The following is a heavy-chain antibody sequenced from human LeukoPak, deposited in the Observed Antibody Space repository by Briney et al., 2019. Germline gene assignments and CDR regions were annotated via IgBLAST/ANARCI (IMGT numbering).Heavy chain of an antibody. J-gene: IGHJ4*02. D-gene: IGHD5-12*01. CDR3: ATEARRGYSGYDYLPFDY. V-gene: IGHV1-24*01. CDR2: FDPEDGET. Sequence: ASVKVSCKVSGYTLTELSMHWVRQAPGKGLEWMGGFDPEDGETIYAQKFQGRVTTTEDTSTDTAYMELSSLRSEDTAVYYCATEARRGYSGYDYLPFDYWGQGTLVTVSS. CDR1: GYTLTELS.